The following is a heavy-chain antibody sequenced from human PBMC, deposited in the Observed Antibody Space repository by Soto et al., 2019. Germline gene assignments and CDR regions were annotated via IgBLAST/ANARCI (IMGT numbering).Heavy chain of an antibody. D-gene: IGHD3-10*01. V-gene: IGHV5-51*01. CDR1: GYNFATSW. CDR3: AFFRGITLGWFDP. Sequence: PGESLKISCRASGYNFATSWIGWVRQMPGKGLEWMGIIYPGDSETRYNPSFQGQVSISADKSISTSYLQWSSLKASDTAIYYCAFFRGITLGWFDPWGQGTLVTAPQ. CDR2: IYPGDSET. J-gene: IGHJ5*02.